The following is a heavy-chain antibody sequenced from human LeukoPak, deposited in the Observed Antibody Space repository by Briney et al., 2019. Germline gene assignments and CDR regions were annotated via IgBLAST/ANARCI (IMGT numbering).Heavy chain of an antibody. Sequence: ASVKVSCKASGYTFTSYYMHWVRQAPGQGLEWMGIINPSGGSTSYAQKFQGRVTMTRDTSTSTVYMELSSLRAEDTAVYYCARDPVVMAAYYYYMDVWGKGTTVTVSS. J-gene: IGHJ6*03. D-gene: IGHD2-21*01. CDR3: ARDPVVMAAYYYYMDV. CDR1: GYTFTSYY. V-gene: IGHV1-46*01. CDR2: INPSGGST.